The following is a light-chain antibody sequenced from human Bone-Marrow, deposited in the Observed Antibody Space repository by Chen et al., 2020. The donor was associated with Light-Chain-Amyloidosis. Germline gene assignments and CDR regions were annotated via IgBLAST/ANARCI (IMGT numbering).Light chain of an antibody. CDR2: GSS. CDR1: QTISSNY. J-gene: IGKJ4*01. CDR3: QQYATSPLT. V-gene: IGKV3-20*01. Sequence: EIVLTQSPGTLSLSPGEGANLSCRASQTISSNYLTWYQQKFGQAPRLLIYGSSSRATGIPDRFAGSGSGTDFTLTINSREPEDFARYYCQQYATSPLTFGGGTKVEIK.